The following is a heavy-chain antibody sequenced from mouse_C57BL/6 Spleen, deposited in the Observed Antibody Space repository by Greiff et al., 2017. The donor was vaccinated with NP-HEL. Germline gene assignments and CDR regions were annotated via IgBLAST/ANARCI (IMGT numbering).Heavy chain of an antibody. D-gene: IGHD2-5*01. CDR1: GYTFTSYW. V-gene: IGHV1-7*01. Sequence: QVQLKQSGAELAKPRASVKLSCKASGYTFTSYWMHWVKQRPGQGLEWIGYINPSSGYTKYNQKFKDKATLTADKSSSTAYMQLSSLTYEDSAVYYCASKDYSNYAMDYWGQGTSVTVSS. CDR2: INPSSGYT. CDR3: ASKDYSNYAMDY. J-gene: IGHJ4*01.